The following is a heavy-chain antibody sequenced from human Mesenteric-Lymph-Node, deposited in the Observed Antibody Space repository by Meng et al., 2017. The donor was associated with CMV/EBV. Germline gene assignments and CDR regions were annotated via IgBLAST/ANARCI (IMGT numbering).Heavy chain of an antibody. D-gene: IGHD6-19*01. V-gene: IGHV3-23*03. CDR1: GFTFSNYA. J-gene: IGHJ4*02. CDR2: IYSGGSST. CDR3: AKDYASGWYDY. Sequence: GESLKISCAASGFTFSNYAMSWVRQAPGKGLEWISIIYSGGSSTYYADSVKGRFTISRGDAKNTLCLQMNSLRAEDTAVYYCAKDYASGWYDYWGQGTLVTVSS.